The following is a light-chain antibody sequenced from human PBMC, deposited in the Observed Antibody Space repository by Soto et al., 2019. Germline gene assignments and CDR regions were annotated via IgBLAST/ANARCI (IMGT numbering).Light chain of an antibody. V-gene: IGLV2-14*01. J-gene: IGLJ1*01. CDR1: SSDVGGYNY. Sequence: QSALTQPASVSGSPGQSITISCTGTSSDVGGYNYVSWYQQHPGKAPKLMIYEVSNRPSGVSNRFSGSKSANTASLTISGLQAEDEADYFCSSYGSTSTRYVFGTGT. CDR2: EVS. CDR3: SSYGSTSTRYV.